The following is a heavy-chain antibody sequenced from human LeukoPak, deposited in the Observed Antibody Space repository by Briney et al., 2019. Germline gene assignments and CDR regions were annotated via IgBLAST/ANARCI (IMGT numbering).Heavy chain of an antibody. Sequence: SETESLTCTVSGGSISSYYWSWIRQPPGKGLEWIGYIYYSGSTNYNPSLKSRVTISVDTSKNQFSLKLSSVTAADTAVYYCARDGYSYGLNAFDIWGQGAMVTVSS. CDR1: GGSISSYY. CDR2: IYYSGST. CDR3: ARDGYSYGLNAFDI. D-gene: IGHD5-18*01. V-gene: IGHV4-59*01. J-gene: IGHJ3*02.